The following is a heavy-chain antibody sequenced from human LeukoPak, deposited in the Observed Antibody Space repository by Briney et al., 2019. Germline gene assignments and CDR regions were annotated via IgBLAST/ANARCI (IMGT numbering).Heavy chain of an antibody. V-gene: IGHV4-59*08. Sequence: SETLSLTCTVSGGSISSYYWSWIRQPPGKGLEWIGYIYYSGSTNYNPSLKSRVTISVDTSKNQFSLKLSSVTAADTAVYYCARHSSSWCPYYYYYYGMDVWGQGTTVTVSS. CDR3: ARHSSSWCPYYYYYYGMDV. CDR1: GGSISSYY. J-gene: IGHJ6*02. CDR2: IYYSGST. D-gene: IGHD6-13*01.